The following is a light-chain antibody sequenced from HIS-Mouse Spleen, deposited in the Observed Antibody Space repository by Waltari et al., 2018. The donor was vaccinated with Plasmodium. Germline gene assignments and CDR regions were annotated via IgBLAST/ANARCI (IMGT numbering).Light chain of an antibody. J-gene: IGKJ1*01. CDR1: QSISSY. V-gene: IGKV1-39*01. CDR3: QQSYSTWT. CDR2: AAS. Sequence: DIQMTQSPSSLSASVGDRVTITCRASQSISSYLNWYQQKPGKAPKLLVYAASSVQSGVPSRFRCMESVTDFTLPMSCLQPEYVATYYCQQSYSTWTFGQGTKVEIK.